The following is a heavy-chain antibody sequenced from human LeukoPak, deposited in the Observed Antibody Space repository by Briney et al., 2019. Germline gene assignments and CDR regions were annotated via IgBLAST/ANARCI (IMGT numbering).Heavy chain of an antibody. Sequence: SETLSLTCAVYGGSFSGYYWSWIRQPPGKGLEWIGYIYYNGSTNYNPSLKSRVTISVDTSKNQFSLKLSSVTAADTAVYYCASTVYHYYYYYYMDVWGKGTTVTVSS. V-gene: IGHV4-59*01. CDR2: IYYNGST. D-gene: IGHD1-14*01. CDR1: GGSFSGYY. CDR3: ASTVYHYYYYYYMDV. J-gene: IGHJ6*03.